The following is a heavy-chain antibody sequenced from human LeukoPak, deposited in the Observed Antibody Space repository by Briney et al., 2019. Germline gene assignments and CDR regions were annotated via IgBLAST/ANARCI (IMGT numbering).Heavy chain of an antibody. CDR2: IYHSGST. J-gene: IGHJ4*02. V-gene: IGHV4-38-2*01. CDR1: GYSISSGNY. Sequence: PSETLSLTCAVSGYSISSGNYWGWIRQPPGKGLEWIGSIYHSGSTYYNPSLKSRVTISVDTSKNQFSLKLSSVTAADTAVYYCARHGAVPAATVDYWGQGTLVTVSS. CDR3: ARHGAVPAATVDY. D-gene: IGHD2-2*01.